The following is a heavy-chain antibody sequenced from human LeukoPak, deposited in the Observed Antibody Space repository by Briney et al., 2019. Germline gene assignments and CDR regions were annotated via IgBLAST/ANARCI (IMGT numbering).Heavy chain of an antibody. Sequence: SETLSLTCTVSGGSLRSYYWSWMRQPAAKGLEWVGRIYNSGSTNYNPSLPSRVTMSLDTTQNQFSLKVSSVTAADTAVYYCARDRDYVTPYWYFDLWGRGTLVSVPS. J-gene: IGHJ2*01. CDR1: GGSLRSYY. CDR3: ARDRDYVTPYWYFDL. D-gene: IGHD4-17*01. CDR2: IYNSGST. V-gene: IGHV4-4*07.